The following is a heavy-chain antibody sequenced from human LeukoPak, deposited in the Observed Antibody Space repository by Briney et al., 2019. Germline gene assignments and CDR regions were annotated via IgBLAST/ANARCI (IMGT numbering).Heavy chain of an antibody. CDR2: ITRGRRHI. CDR1: GPTLSSYS. D-gene: IGHD3-3*01. Sequence: GRSLRLSSEASGPTLSSYSTNWDRQAPREGREWVSSITRGRRHINYADSVKGRFSISRDNAKNSLYLQMNSLRAEDPAVYYCARESGAFDYWGQGTLVTVSS. CDR3: ARESGAFDY. J-gene: IGHJ4*02. V-gene: IGHV3-21*01.